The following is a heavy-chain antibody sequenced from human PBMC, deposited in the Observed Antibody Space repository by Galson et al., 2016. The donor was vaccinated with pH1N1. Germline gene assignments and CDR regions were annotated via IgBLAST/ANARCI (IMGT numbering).Heavy chain of an antibody. CDR3: ARGPVYWHFDV. Sequence: SVKVSSKASGYTLSSYDINWVRQATGQGLEWMGWMNPNNGNADYAPKFQGRVTLTRNASINTAYMELSSLTSEDTAVYYCARGPVYWHFDVWGRGTPVIVSS. CDR1: GYTLSSYD. J-gene: IGHJ2*01. CDR2: MNPNNGNA. V-gene: IGHV1-8*01.